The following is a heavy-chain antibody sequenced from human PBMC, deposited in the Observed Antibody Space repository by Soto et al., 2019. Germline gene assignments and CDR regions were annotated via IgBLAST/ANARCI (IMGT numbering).Heavy chain of an antibody. CDR2: IIPFFDST. D-gene: IGHD2-2*01. CDR3: TTRDQGRFDH. V-gene: IGHV1-69*06. CDR1: GGTFNTLS. J-gene: IGHJ4*02. Sequence: QVQLVQSGAEGKRPGSSVKVSCTPSGGTFNTLSINWVRQAPGQGLEWMGAIIPFFDSTNYAHKFQYRVTITADKSLGTAYMELTSLRSDNTAVNYCTTRDQGRFDHWGQGTPLTVSS.